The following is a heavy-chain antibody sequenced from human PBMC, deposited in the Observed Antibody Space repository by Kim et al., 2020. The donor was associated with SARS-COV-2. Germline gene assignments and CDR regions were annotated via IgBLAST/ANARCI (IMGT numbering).Heavy chain of an antibody. J-gene: IGHJ5*02. V-gene: IGHV4-31*02. Sequence: TYYRPSLKRRVAMSVDTSKNQFFLNLSYVTAADTAVYYCARDYDSSSYYDTWGQGTLVTVSS. CDR2: T. CDR3: ARDYDSSSYYDT. D-gene: IGHD3-22*01.